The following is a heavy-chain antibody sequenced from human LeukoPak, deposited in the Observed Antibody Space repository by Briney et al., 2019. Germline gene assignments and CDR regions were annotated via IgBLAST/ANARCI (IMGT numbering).Heavy chain of an antibody. V-gene: IGHV3-7*01. CDR1: GFTFSSYW. D-gene: IGHD4-23*01. J-gene: IGHJ4*02. Sequence: PGGSLRLSCAASGFTFSSYWMSWVRQAPGKGLEWVANIKQDGSEKYYVGSVKGRFTISRDNAKNSLYLQMNSLRAEDTAVYYCARESGVWYGGNLLIYFDYWGQGTLVTVSS. CDR3: ARESGVWYGGNLLIYFDY. CDR2: IKQDGSEK.